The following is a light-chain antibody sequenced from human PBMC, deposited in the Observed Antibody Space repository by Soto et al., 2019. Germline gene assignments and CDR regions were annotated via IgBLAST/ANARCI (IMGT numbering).Light chain of an antibody. Sequence: EIVLTQSPGTLSLSPGDIATLSCGASQSVTSNYLAWYQQKPGLAPRLLIYDASNRATGIPARFSGSGSGTDFTLTISSLEPEDFAVYYCQQRSNWPPTWTFGQGTKVDIK. V-gene: IGKV3-11*01. CDR2: DAS. J-gene: IGKJ1*01. CDR1: QSVTSNY. CDR3: QQRSNWPPTWT.